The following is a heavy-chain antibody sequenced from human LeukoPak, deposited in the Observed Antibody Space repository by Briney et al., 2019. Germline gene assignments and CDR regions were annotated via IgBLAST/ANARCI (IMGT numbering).Heavy chain of an antibody. V-gene: IGHV3-33*01. J-gene: IGHJ4*02. CDR1: GFTFSIHG. CDR2: IWYDGSNK. Sequence: HPGGSLTLSCAASGFTFSIHGMHWVRQAPGKGLEWVAVIWYDGSNKYYADSVKGRFTISRDNSKNTLYLQMNSLRAEDTAVYYCARVGPYSYGNNAYYFDYWGQGTVDTVSS. D-gene: IGHD1-26*01. CDR3: ARVGPYSYGNNAYYFDY.